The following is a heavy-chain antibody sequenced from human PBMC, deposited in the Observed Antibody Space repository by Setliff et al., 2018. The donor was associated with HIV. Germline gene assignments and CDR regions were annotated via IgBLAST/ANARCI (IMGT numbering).Heavy chain of an antibody. CDR2: ISAYNGNT. V-gene: IGHV1-18*01. CDR3: ARDKPRGAIQLLRGEFDY. D-gene: IGHD5-18*01. J-gene: IGHJ4*02. CDR1: GYTFTSYG. Sequence: GASVKVSCKASGYTFTSYGISWVRQAPGQGLEWMGWISAYNGNTNYAQKLQGRVSITRDTSATTAYMELSSLRSEDTAVYYCARDKPRGAIQLLRGEFDYWGQGTLVTVSS.